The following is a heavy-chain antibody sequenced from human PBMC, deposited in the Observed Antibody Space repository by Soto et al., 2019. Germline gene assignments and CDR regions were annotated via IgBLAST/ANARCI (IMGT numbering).Heavy chain of an antibody. CDR1: GYTFTGYY. V-gene: IGHV1-2*04. CDR3: ARDGGGPGREYYDILPGYYFDSDY. CDR2: INPNSGGT. D-gene: IGHD3-9*01. J-gene: IGHJ4*02. Sequence: ASVKVSCKASGYTFTGYYMHWVRQAPGQGLEWMGWINPNSGGTNYAQKFQGWVTMTRDTSISTAYMELSRLRSDDTAVYYCARDGGGPGREYYDILPGYYFDSDYWGQGTLVTVSS.